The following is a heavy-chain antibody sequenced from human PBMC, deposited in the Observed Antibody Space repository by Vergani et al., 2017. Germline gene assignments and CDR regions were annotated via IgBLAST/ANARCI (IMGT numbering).Heavy chain of an antibody. CDR1: GGTFSSYA. D-gene: IGHD3-10*01. CDR3: AGVGTGENDRRGSDDY. V-gene: IGHV1-69*01. CDR2: IIPIFGTA. J-gene: IGHJ4*02. Sequence: QVQLVQSGAEVKKPGSSVKVSCKASGGTFSSYAISWVRQAPGQGLEWMGGIIPIFGTANYAQKFQGRVTITADESTSTAYMELSSLRSEDTAVYYGAGVGTGENDRRGSDDYWGQGTLVTVSS.